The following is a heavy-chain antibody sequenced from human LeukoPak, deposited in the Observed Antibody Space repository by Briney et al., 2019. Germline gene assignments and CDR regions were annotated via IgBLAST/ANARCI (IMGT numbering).Heavy chain of an antibody. V-gene: IGHV4-31*03. Sequence: SETLSLTCTVSGGSISSGGDYWSWIPQHPGKGLEWIVYIYYSGSTYYNPSLKSRVTILVDTSKNQFSLKLSSVTGADTGVYYCAREHTMIVTKGYLDIWGQGTMVTVSS. CDR3: AREHTMIVTKGYLDI. J-gene: IGHJ3*02. CDR1: GGSISSGGDY. D-gene: IGHD3-22*01. CDR2: IYYSGST.